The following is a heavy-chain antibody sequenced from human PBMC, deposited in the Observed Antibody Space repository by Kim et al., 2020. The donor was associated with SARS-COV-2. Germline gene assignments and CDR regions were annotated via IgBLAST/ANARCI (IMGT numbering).Heavy chain of an antibody. Sequence: YYADAVKGRYTISRDNSKNTRYLQINSLRAEDTAVYYCARDTRDYYGMDVWGQGTTVTVSS. V-gene: IGHV3-33*01. J-gene: IGHJ6*02. CDR3: ARDTRDYYGMDV.